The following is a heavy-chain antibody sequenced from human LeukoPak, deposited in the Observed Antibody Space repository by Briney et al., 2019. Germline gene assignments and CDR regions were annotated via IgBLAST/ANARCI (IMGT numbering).Heavy chain of an antibody. V-gene: IGHV4-30-4*08. CDR1: GGSLSSGDYY. CDR3: ARDRGTAMVLDAFDI. D-gene: IGHD5-18*01. J-gene: IGHJ3*02. CDR2: IYYSGST. Sequence: SETLSLTCTVSGGSLSSGDYYWSWIRQPPGKGLEWIGYIYYSGSTYYNPSLKSRVTISVDTSKNQFSLKLSSVTAADTAVYYCARDRGTAMVLDAFDIWGQGTMVTVSS.